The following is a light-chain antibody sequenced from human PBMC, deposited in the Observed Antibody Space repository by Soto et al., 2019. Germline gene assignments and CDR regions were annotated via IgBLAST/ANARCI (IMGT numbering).Light chain of an antibody. CDR2: DAS. V-gene: IGKV3-20*01. J-gene: IGKJ1*01. CDR3: QQYGRSPWT. CDR1: QSVSDSF. Sequence: EIVLTQSPGTLSLSPGERATLSCRASQSVSDSFLAWYQQKPGQAPRLLIYDASSRATGIPDRFSGSGSGTDFTLTISRLETEDFAVYYCQQYGRSPWTFGQGTKVEIK.